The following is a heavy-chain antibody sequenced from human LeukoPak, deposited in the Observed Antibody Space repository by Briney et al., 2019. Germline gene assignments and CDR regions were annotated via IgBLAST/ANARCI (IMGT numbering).Heavy chain of an antibody. V-gene: IGHV1-18*01. D-gene: IGHD3-22*01. CDR2: ISAYNGNT. J-gene: IGHJ4*02. CDR1: GYTFTSYG. CDR3: ARDRDSSGYYLGY. Sequence: GASVKVSCKASGYTFTSYGISWVRQAPGQGLEWMGWISAYNGNTNYAQKLQGRVTMTRDTSTSTVYMELSSLRSEDTAVYYCARDRDSSGYYLGYWGQGTLVTVSS.